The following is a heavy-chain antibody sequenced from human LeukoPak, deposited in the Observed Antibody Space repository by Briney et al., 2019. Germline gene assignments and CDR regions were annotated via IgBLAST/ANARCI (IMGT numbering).Heavy chain of an antibody. CDR1: GGSFSGYY. J-gene: IGHJ5*02. Sequence: SETLSLTCAVYGGSFSGYYWSGLGQPPGKGLEGMGEIKHSGSTNYNPTLKSRVTISVATYKNQFSLKLSSVTAAETAVYYCARGSRWLQFKPWFDPWGQGTLVTVSS. D-gene: IGHD5-24*01. CDR2: IKHSGST. CDR3: ARGSRWLQFKPWFDP. V-gene: IGHV4-34*01.